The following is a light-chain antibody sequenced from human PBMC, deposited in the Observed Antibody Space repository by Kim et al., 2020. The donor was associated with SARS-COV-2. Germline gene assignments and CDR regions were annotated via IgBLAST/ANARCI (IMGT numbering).Light chain of an antibody. Sequence: GKTARNSCGGNNIGSKSVHWYQQKPGQAPVLVIYYDSDRPSGIPERFSGSNSGNTATLTISRVEAGDEADYYCQVWDSSSDHPGVFGGGTQLTVL. CDR3: QVWDSSSDHPGV. V-gene: IGLV3-21*04. CDR1: NIGSKS. CDR2: YDS. J-gene: IGLJ2*01.